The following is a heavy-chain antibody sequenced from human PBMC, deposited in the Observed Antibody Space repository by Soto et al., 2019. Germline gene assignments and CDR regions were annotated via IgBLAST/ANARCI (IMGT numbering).Heavy chain of an antibody. CDR2: ISAYNGNT. CDR1: GYTFTSYG. J-gene: IGHJ4*02. V-gene: IGHV1-18*01. Sequence: QVQLVQSGAEVKKPGASVKVSCKASGYTFTSYGISWVRQAPGQGLEWMGWISAYNGNTNYAQKLXGXVXLTTETSTSTAYMELRSLRSDDTAVYYCARGQATMIVVVGDYWGQGTLVTVSS. CDR3: ARGQATMIVVVGDY. D-gene: IGHD3-22*01.